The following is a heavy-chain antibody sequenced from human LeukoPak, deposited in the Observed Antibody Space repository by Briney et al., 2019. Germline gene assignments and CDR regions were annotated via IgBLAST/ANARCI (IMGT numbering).Heavy chain of an antibody. V-gene: IGHV3-23*01. Sequence: GGSLRLSCAASGFTFSNYAMSWVRQAPGKGLEWVSAITGGGSGIYYADSMKSRFTISRDNSKNTLYLQVNSLRAEGTAVYYCAKWGDYDVLTGYYVSDYWGQGTLVTVSS. J-gene: IGHJ4*02. CDR2: ITGGGSGI. CDR3: AKWGDYDVLTGYYVSDY. D-gene: IGHD3-9*01. CDR1: GFTFSNYA.